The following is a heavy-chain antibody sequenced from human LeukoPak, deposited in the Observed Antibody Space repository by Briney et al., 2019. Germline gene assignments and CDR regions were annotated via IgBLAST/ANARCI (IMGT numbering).Heavy chain of an antibody. Sequence: GGSLRLSCAASGFTFSSYSMNWVRQAPGKGLEWVSYISSSSSTIYYADSVKGRFTISRDNAKNSLYLQMNSLRAEDTAVYYCAKYRTFIRLILRYFDWPSSAFDIWGQGTMVTVSS. J-gene: IGHJ3*02. CDR3: AKYRTFIRLILRYFDWPSSAFDI. V-gene: IGHV3-48*01. D-gene: IGHD3-9*01. CDR1: GFTFSSYS. CDR2: ISSSSSTI.